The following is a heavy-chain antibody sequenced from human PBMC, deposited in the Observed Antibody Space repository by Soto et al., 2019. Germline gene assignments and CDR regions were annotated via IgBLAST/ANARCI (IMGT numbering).Heavy chain of an antibody. J-gene: IGHJ4*02. CDR3: ARTRTPLCGGDCYSFDY. CDR1: GYTFTSYA. CDR2: INAGNGNT. D-gene: IGHD2-21*01. V-gene: IGHV1-3*01. Sequence: ASVKVSCKASGYTFTSYAMHWVRQAPGQRLEWTGWINAGNGNTKYSQKFQGRVTITRDTSASTAYMELSSLRSEDTAVYYCARTRTPLCGGDCYSFDYWGQGTLVTVSS.